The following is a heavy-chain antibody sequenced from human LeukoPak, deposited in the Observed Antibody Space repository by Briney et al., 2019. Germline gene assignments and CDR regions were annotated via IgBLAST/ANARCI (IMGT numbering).Heavy chain of an antibody. CDR1: GYTLTELS. V-gene: IGHV1-24*01. CDR2: FDPEDGET. J-gene: IGHJ4*02. D-gene: IGHD1-7*01. Sequence: ASVKVSCKVSGYTLTELSMHWVRQAPGKGLEWMGGFDPEDGETIYAQKFQGRVTMTEDTSTDTAYMELSSLRSEDTAVYYCATARGKLELRDFDYWGKGTLVTVSS. CDR3: ATARGKLELRDFDY.